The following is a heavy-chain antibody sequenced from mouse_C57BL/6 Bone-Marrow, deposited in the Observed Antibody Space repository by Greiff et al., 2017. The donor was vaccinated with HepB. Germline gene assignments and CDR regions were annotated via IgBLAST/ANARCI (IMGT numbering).Heavy chain of an antibody. V-gene: IGHV5-6*01. D-gene: IGHD1-1*01. CDR2: ISSGGSYT. J-gene: IGHJ1*03. CDR1: GFTFSSYG. CDR3: ARPTVVSWYFDV. Sequence: EVHLVESGGDLVKPGGSLKLSCAASGFTFSSYGMSWVRQTPDKRLEWVATISSGGSYTYYPDSVKGRFTISRDNAKNTLYLQMSSLKSEDTAMYYCARPTVVSWYFDVWGTGTTVTVSS.